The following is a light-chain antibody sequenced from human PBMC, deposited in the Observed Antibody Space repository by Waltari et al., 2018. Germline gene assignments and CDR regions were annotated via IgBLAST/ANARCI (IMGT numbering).Light chain of an antibody. Sequence: VLTQPPSVSGAPGQTVTISCTGTTSNIGAGSDVQWYQQPTGTAPKLLIHGNYIRPSGVPDRFSGSKSATSASLVITGLQADDEADYYCQCYDSSLYAYVFGSGTHVTVL. CDR2: GNY. CDR1: TSNIGAGSD. V-gene: IGLV1-40*01. J-gene: IGLJ1*01. CDR3: QCYDSSLYAYV.